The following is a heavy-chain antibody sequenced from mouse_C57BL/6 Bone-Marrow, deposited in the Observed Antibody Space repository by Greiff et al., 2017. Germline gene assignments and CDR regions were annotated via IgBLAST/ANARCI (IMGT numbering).Heavy chain of an antibody. CDR3: ARDYGSTSYAMDY. V-gene: IGHV1-84*01. Sequence: QVQLQQSGPELVKPGASVKISCKASGYTFTDYYINWVKQRPGQGLAWIGWIYPGSGNTKYNEKFKGKATLTVDTSSSTAYMQLSSLTSEDSAVYFCARDYGSTSYAMDYWGQGTSVTVSS. D-gene: IGHD1-1*01. CDR2: IYPGSGNT. J-gene: IGHJ4*01. CDR1: GYTFTDYY.